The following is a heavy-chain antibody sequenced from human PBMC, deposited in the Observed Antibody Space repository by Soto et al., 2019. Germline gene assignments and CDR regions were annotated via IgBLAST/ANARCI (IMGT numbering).Heavy chain of an antibody. V-gene: IGHV3-21*01. Sequence: GGSLRLSCAASGFTFSGYSMNWVRQAPGKGLEWVSSISSSSSYIYYADSVKGRFTISRDNAKNSLYLQMNSLRAEDTAVYYCARDPPAPAAAGTHGMDVWGQGTTVTVSS. J-gene: IGHJ6*02. CDR3: ARDPPAPAAAGTHGMDV. CDR1: GFTFSGYS. D-gene: IGHD6-13*01. CDR2: ISSSSSYI.